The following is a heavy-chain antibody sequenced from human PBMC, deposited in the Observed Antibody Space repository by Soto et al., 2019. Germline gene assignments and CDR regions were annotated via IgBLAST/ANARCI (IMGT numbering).Heavy chain of an antibody. J-gene: IGHJ4*02. D-gene: IGHD3-16*01. V-gene: IGHV3-7*01. Sequence: EVQLVESGGGLVQPGGSLRLSCVASGFTSSSYWMSWVRQAPGKGLEWVANIKQDGSEKYYVDSVKGRFTLSRDNAKNSLYLEMNSLRAEDTAVYYCARATCSSSICYAVYFDSWGQGTLVTVSS. CDR3: ARATCSSSICYAVYFDS. CDR2: IKQDGSEK. CDR1: GFTSSSYW.